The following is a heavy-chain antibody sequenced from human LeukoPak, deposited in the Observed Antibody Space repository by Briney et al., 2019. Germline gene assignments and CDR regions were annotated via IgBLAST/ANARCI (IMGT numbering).Heavy chain of an antibody. Sequence: GGSLRLSCAASGFTVSSNYMSWVRQAPGKGLEWVSVIYSGGSTYYADSVKGRFTISRDNSKNTLYLQMNSLRAEDTAVHYCARALAACYFDYWGQGTLVTVSS. J-gene: IGHJ4*02. CDR1: GFTVSSNY. D-gene: IGHD6-6*01. CDR2: IYSGGST. V-gene: IGHV3-53*01. CDR3: ARALAACYFDY.